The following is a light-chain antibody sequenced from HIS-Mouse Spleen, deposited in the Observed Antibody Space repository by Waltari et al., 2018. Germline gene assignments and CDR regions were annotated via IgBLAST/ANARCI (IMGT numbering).Light chain of an antibody. CDR1: SSDVGGYNY. Sequence: QSALTQPASVSGSPGQSITISCTGTSSDVGGYNYVSWYQQHPGKAPKLMIYEVSTRPSGVLNLFSGSTSGNTASLTISGLQAEDEADYYCSSYTSSSPYVVFGGGTKLTVL. CDR2: EVS. CDR3: SSYTSSSPYVV. J-gene: IGLJ2*01. V-gene: IGLV2-14*01.